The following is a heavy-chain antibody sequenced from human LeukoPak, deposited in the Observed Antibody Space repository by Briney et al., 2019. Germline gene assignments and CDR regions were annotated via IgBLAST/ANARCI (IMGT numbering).Heavy chain of an antibody. D-gene: IGHD1-14*01. Sequence: ASVKVSCKVSGYTFSSYYMFWVRQAPGQGLEWMGMINPSGGSTGYAQKFQDRVTMTRDTSTSTFYMELSSLRSEDTAVYFCARDGNPRFDHWGQGTLATVSS. V-gene: IGHV1-46*01. CDR3: ARDGNPRFDH. CDR2: INPSGGST. J-gene: IGHJ4*02. CDR1: GYTFSSYY.